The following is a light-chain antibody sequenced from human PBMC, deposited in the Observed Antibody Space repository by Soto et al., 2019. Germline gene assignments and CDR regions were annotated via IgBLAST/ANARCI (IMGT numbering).Light chain of an antibody. CDR3: IQGTHWPYT. Sequence: DVVMTQSPLSLPVTLGQPASISCRSSQSLVYSDGNTYWNWFQQRPGQSPRRLIYKVSNRDSGVPDRCSGSGSGTDFTLKISRVEAEDVGVYYCIQGTHWPYTFGQGTKLEIK. V-gene: IGKV2-30*01. J-gene: IGKJ2*01. CDR1: QSLVYSDGNTY. CDR2: KVS.